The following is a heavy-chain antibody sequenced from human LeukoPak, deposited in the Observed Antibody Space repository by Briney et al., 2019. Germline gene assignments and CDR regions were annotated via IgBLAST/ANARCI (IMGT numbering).Heavy chain of an antibody. CDR1: GYMFTDYY. D-gene: IGHD2-2*01. J-gene: IGHJ5*02. CDR2: INPNSGGT. CDR3: ARNRIVVVPAAIFWFDP. V-gene: IGHV1-2*02. Sequence: ASVKVSCKASGYMFTDYYIHWVRQAPGQGLEWMGWINPNSGGTNYAQKFQGRVTMTRDTSISTAYMELSRLRSDDTAVYYCARNRIVVVPAAIFWFDPWGQGTLVTVSS.